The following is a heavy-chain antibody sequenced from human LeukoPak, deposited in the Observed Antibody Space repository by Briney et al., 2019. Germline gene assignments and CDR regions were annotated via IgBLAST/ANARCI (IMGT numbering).Heavy chain of an antibody. CDR3: ARVYGYSYGRGMDV. CDR2: INNSGST. V-gene: IGHV4-34*01. J-gene: IGHJ6*02. CDR1: GGSFSGYY. Sequence: PSETLSLTCAVYGGSFSGYYWSWIRQPPGKGVEGIGEINNSGSTNYHPSLKSRVTISVDTSKNQFSLKLSSVTAADTAVYYCARVYGYSYGRGMDVWGQGTTVTVSS. D-gene: IGHD5-18*01.